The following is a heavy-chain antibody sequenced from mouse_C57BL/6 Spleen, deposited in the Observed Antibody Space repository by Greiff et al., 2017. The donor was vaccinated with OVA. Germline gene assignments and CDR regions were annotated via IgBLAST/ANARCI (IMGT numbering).Heavy chain of an antibody. Sequence: EVQGVESGGGLVKPGGSLKLSCAASGFTFSDYGMHWVRQAPEKGLEWVAYISSGSSTIYYADTVKGRFTISRDNAKNTLFLQMTSLRSEDTAMYYCARSSFYYGSSWYFDVWGTGTTVTVSS. D-gene: IGHD1-1*01. J-gene: IGHJ1*03. CDR3: ARSSFYYGSSWYFDV. CDR1: GFTFSDYG. V-gene: IGHV5-17*01. CDR2: ISSGSSTI.